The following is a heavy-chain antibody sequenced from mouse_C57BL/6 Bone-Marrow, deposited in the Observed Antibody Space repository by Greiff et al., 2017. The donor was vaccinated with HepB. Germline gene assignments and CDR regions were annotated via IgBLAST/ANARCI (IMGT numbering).Heavy chain of an antibody. Sequence: QVQLKQPGAELVKPGASVKMSCKASGYTFTSYWITWVKQRPGQGLEWIGDIYPGSGSTNYNEKFKSKTTLTVDTSSSTAYMQLSSLTSEDSAVYYCARRRRITPFDYWGQGTTLTVSS. CDR1: GYTFTSYW. D-gene: IGHD1-1*01. J-gene: IGHJ2*01. CDR3: ARRRRITPFDY. CDR2: IYPGSGST. V-gene: IGHV1-55*01.